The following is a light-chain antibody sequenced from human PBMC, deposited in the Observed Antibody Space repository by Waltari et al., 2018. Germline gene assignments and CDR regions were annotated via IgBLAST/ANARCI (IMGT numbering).Light chain of an antibody. CDR1: SRCVGGYKS. J-gene: IGLJ2*01. CDR2: DVS. V-gene: IGLV2-14*03. Sequence: QSALTQPASVYGSPGTSLTIPCTGTSRCVGGYKSFSWYQQHPGKAPKLMIYDVSNRPSGVSNRFSGSKSGNTASLTISGLQAEDEADYYCNSYTSSSILEVVFGGGTKLTVL. CDR3: NSYTSSSILEVV.